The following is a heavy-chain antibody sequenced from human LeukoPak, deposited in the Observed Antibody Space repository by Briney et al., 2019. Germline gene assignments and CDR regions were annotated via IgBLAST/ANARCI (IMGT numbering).Heavy chain of an antibody. Sequence: GSLRLSCAASGFTFNNVWMTWVRQAPGKGLEWVAVISYDGSDKYYADSVKGRFTISRDNSKNTLYLQMSSLRAEDTAVYYCARVFDYWGQGTLVTVSS. CDR3: ARVFDY. CDR1: GFTFNNVW. J-gene: IGHJ4*02. CDR2: ISYDGSDK. V-gene: IGHV3-30-3*01.